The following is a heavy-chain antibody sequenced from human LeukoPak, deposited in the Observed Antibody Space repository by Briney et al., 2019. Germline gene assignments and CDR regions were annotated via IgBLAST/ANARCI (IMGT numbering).Heavy chain of an antibody. Sequence: GASVEVSCKVSGYTLTELSMHWVRQAPGKGLEWMGGFDPEDGETIYAQKFQGRVTMTEDTSTDTAHMELSSLRSEDTAVYYCATANYGDYVGAFDIWGQGTMVTFSS. V-gene: IGHV1-24*01. CDR3: ATANYGDYVGAFDI. CDR2: FDPEDGET. J-gene: IGHJ3*02. CDR1: GYTLTELS. D-gene: IGHD4-17*01.